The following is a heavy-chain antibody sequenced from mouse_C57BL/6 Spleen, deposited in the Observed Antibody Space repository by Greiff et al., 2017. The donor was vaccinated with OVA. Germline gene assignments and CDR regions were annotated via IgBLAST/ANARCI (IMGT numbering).Heavy chain of an antibody. J-gene: IGHJ2*01. Sequence: VQLQQPGAELVKPGASVKLSCKASGYTFTSYWMHWVKQRPGQGLEWIGMIHPNSGSTNYNEKFKSKATLTVDKSSSTAYMQLSSLTSEDSAVYYCAREARGVYFDYWGQGTTLTVSS. CDR3: AREARGVYFDY. D-gene: IGHD6-1*01. CDR2: IHPNSGST. V-gene: IGHV1-64*01. CDR1: GYTFTSYW.